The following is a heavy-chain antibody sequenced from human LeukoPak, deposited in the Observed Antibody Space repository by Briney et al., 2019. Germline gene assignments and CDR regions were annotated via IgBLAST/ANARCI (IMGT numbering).Heavy chain of an antibody. J-gene: IGHJ4*02. CDR2: IKKDGSEQ. Sequence: GGSLRLSCTVSGFSFSNYWMNWLRQAPGKGLEWVANIKKDGSEQYYMDSVKGRFTISRDDAKNSLYLQMNSLRAEDPAVYYCARWYYGSGSWHLDYWGQGTLVTVSS. CDR1: GFSFSNYW. D-gene: IGHD3-10*01. V-gene: IGHV3-7*05. CDR3: ARWYYGSGSWHLDY.